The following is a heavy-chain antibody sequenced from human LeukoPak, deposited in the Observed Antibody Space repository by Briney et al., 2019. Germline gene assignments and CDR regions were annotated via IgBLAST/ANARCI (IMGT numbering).Heavy chain of an antibody. V-gene: IGHV3-66*02. CDR2: IYHGDRT. J-gene: IGHJ4*02. CDR3: ARDRDDSSVLHYFDY. Sequence: TGGSLRLSCAASGFTVNTHFMSWVRQAPGKGLEWVSVIYHGDRTYYADPVKGRFTISRDNSKNTLYLQMKSLRAEDTAVYYCARDRDDSSVLHYFDYWGQGTQVTVSS. CDR1: GFTVNTHF. D-gene: IGHD3-22*01.